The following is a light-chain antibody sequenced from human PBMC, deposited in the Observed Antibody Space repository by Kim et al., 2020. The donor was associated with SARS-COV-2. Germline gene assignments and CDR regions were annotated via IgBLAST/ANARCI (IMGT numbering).Light chain of an antibody. J-gene: IGKJ1*01. CDR1: QSVSSSY. Sequence: EIVLTQSPGTLSLSPGERVTLSCRASQSVSSSYLAWYQQKPGQAPRLLIYGAYSRATGIPDRFSGSGSGTDFTLTISRLEPEDFALYYCQQYGSSRWTFGQGTKVDIK. V-gene: IGKV3-20*01. CDR2: GAY. CDR3: QQYGSSRWT.